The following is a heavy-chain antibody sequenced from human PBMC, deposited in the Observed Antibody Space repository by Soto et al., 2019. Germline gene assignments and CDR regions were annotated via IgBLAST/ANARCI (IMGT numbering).Heavy chain of an antibody. CDR3: ARGSFGARKFLAYMDV. Sequence: EVQLVESGGGLVQPGGSLRLSCAASGFSFNNSDMHWVRQVAGKGLEWVSAIGFAGDPFYPDSVKGRFTISRENAKDSLFLQMNNLRGGDTAVYYCARGSFGARKFLAYMDVWGRGTTVAVSS. J-gene: IGHJ6*03. D-gene: IGHD2-15*01. CDR2: IGFAGDP. V-gene: IGHV3-13*05. CDR1: GFSFNNSD.